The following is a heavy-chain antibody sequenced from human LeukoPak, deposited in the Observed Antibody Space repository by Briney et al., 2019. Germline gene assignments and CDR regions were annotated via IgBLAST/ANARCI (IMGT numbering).Heavy chain of an antibody. Sequence: PGGSLRLSCAGSGFAFGTYAMTWVRQAPGKGLEWVSVITRDGNTHYADSVKGRFTISRDNSQNTVFLQMSSLRAEDTAVYYCTRLSGYYLFDYWGQGTLVTVSS. CDR1: GFAFGTYA. J-gene: IGHJ4*02. V-gene: IGHV3-23*01. CDR3: TRLSGYYLFDY. D-gene: IGHD2/OR15-2a*01. CDR2: ITRDGNT.